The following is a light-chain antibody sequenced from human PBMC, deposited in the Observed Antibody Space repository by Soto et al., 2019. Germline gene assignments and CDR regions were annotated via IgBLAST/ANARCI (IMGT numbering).Light chain of an antibody. CDR2: DVN. J-gene: IGLJ1*01. V-gene: IGLV2-11*01. CDR1: STDIGGYNY. CDR3: CSYAGNFLKV. Sequence: QSALTQPRSVSGSPGQSVTISCTGTSTDIGGYNYVSWYQQYPGKAPKLIISDVNKRPSGVPDRFSGSKSGNTASLTISGLQAEDEADYYCCSYAGNFLKVFGNGTKVTVL.